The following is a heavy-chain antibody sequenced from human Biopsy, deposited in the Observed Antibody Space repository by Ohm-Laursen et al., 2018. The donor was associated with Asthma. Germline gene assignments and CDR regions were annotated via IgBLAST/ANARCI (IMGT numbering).Heavy chain of an antibody. J-gene: IGHJ4*02. V-gene: IGHV3-30*03. CDR3: ARCKDFCIARGFDY. CDR2: MSYDDSQT. Sequence: SLRLSCAASGFTFSNYAMHWVRQAPGKGLEWVAVMSYDDSQTRYADSVKGRFTISRDNSKNILYLQMSSLRDEDTAVYYCARCKDFCIARGFDYWGQGTLVTVSS. CDR1: GFTFSNYA. D-gene: IGHD3-3*01.